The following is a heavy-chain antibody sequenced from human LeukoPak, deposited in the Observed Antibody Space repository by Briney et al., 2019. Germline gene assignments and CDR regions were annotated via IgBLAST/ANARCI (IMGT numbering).Heavy chain of an antibody. J-gene: IGHJ4*02. CDR1: GFTFSSYG. CDR3: AKTSVDFWSGYYYYFDY. V-gene: IGHV3-30*18. D-gene: IGHD3-3*01. CDR2: ISYDGSNK. Sequence: PGGSLRLSCAASGFTFSSYGVHWVRQAPGKGLEWVAVISYDGSNKYYADSVKGRFTISRDNSKNTLYLQMNSLRAEDTAVYYCAKTSVDFWSGYYYYFDYWGQGTLVTVSS.